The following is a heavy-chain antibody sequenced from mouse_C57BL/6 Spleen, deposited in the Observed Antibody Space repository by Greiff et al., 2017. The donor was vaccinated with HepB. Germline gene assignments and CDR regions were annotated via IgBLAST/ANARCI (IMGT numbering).Heavy chain of an antibody. CDR2: LLPGSGRT. CDR3: ARTRDYVRSVVAY. CDR1: GYTFTGYW. V-gene: IGHV1-9*01. J-gene: IGHJ3*01. D-gene: IGHD1-1*01. Sequence: VQLQQSGAELLQPGASVKLSCKATGYTFTGYWIEWVKQRPGPGLEWIGELLPGSGRTNYHGTFKGMATLPADTYSNTAYLQLSSLPTEDSAIYYCARTRDYVRSVVAYWGQVTLGTDAA.